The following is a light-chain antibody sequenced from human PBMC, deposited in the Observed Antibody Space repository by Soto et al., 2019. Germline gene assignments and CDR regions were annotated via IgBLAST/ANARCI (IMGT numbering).Light chain of an antibody. Sequence: EIVMTQSPATLSVSPGERATLSCRASQSVSSNLAWYQQKPGQTTRLLIYGTSTRATGIPARFSGSGSGTEFTLTFSSLQSEDFAVYYCQQYNNWPLTFGGGTKVEIK. CDR3: QQYNNWPLT. V-gene: IGKV3-15*01. J-gene: IGKJ4*01. CDR2: GTS. CDR1: QSVSSN.